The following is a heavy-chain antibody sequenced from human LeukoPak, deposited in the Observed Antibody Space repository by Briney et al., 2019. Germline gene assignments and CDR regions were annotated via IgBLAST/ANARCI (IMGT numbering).Heavy chain of an antibody. CDR2: ISAYNGNT. CDR1: GYTFTSYG. D-gene: IGHD6-13*01. Sequence: VASVKVSCKASGYTFTSYGISWVRQAPGQGLEWMGWISAYNGNTNYAQKLQGRVTITTDTSTSTAYRELRSLRSDDTAVYYCARGGRIAAAGTGDYWGQGTLVTVSS. V-gene: IGHV1-18*01. CDR3: ARGGRIAAAGTGDY. J-gene: IGHJ4*02.